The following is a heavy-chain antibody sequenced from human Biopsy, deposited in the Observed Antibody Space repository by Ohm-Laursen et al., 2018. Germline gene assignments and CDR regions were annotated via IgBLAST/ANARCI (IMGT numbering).Heavy chain of an antibody. D-gene: IGHD2-15*01. Sequence: TLSLTCPVTYGSISGHFWSWIRQAPGKGLEWIGFISNSGNTNYNPSLKSRVTISVDTSKNQISLKLDSVTVADTAVFYCARRGSGGRSFDYWGQGSLVTVSS. CDR2: ISNSGNT. V-gene: IGHV4-59*08. CDR1: YGSISGHF. CDR3: ARRGSGGRSFDY. J-gene: IGHJ4*02.